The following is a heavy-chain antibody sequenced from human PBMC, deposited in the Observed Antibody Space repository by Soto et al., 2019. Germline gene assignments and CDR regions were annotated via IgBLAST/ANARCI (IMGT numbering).Heavy chain of an antibody. CDR3: ARVPLNCTGGGCYEGAFDH. D-gene: IGHD2-8*02. V-gene: IGHV3-33*01. CDR1: GFTFNNYG. J-gene: IGHJ4*02. CDR2: IWSDGSHK. Sequence: QVQLVESGGGVVQPGRSLRLSCAASGFTFNNYGMHWVRQAPGKGLEWVALIWSDGSHKYYADSVNGRFTISRDNSKNTLFLQMNSLRAEDTAVYYCARVPLNCTGGGCYEGAFDHWGQGTLVTVSS.